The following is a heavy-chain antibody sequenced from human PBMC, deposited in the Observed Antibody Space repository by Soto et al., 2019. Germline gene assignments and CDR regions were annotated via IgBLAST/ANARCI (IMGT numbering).Heavy chain of an antibody. V-gene: IGHV3-64*07. CDR3: ARADYGTFDN. Sequence: EVQLLESGGGLVQPGGSLRLSCSASGFIFRNYNMHWVRQAPGKGLEYVSGISSNGGSTFYADSVKGRFSISRDNSKXXXXLXMXSLRPEDMGTYYCARADYGTFDNWGQGTLVAVSS. D-gene: IGHD4-17*01. CDR1: GFIFRNYN. J-gene: IGHJ4*02. CDR2: ISSNGGST.